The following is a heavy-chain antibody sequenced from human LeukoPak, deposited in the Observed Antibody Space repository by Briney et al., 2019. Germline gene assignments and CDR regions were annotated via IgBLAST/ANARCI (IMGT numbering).Heavy chain of an antibody. D-gene: IGHD3-22*01. V-gene: IGHV3-66*01. CDR1: GFTFSDYY. J-gene: IGHJ6*03. CDR3: ARELVSDYYDSSGYPSIYYYYYMDV. CDR2: IYSGGST. Sequence: GGSLRLSCAASGFTFSDYYMSWVRQAPGKGLEWVSVIYSGGSTYYADAVKGRFTISRDNAKNSLYLQMNNLRAEDTAVYYCARELVSDYYDSSGYPSIYYYYYMDVWGKGTTVTVSS.